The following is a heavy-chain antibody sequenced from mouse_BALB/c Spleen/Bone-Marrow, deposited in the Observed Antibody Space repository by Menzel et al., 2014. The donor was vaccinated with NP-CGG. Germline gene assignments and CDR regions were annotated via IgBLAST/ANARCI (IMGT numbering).Heavy chain of an antibody. CDR1: GYTFSSYW. D-gene: IGHD3-3*01. Sequence: VQLQQSGAELMKPGASVKISCKATGYTFSSYWIEWVKQRPGHGLEWIGEILPGSGSTNYNEKFKGKATFTAGTSSNTAYMQLSRVTSEDSAVYYCAREGGVWYFDVWGAGTTLTVSS. CDR2: ILPGSGST. J-gene: IGHJ1*01. CDR3: AREGGVWYFDV. V-gene: IGHV1-9*01.